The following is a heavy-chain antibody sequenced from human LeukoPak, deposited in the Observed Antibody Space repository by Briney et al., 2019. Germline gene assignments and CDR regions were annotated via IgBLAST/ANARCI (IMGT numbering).Heavy chain of an antibody. Sequence: GGSLRLSCAASGFTFSSYWMYWVRQAPGKGPVWVARINTDGSSLNYADSVKGRFTISRDNSKNMLFLQMNSLRAEDTAVYYCAKGRDSTSCYDNWGQGTLVTVSS. J-gene: IGHJ4*02. CDR3: AKGRDSTSCYDN. CDR1: GFTFSSYW. CDR2: INTDGSSL. V-gene: IGHV3-74*01. D-gene: IGHD2-2*01.